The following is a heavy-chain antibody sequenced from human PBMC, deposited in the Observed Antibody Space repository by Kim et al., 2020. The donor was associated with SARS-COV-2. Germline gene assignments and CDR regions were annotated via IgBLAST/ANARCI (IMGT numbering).Heavy chain of an antibody. CDR3: AKSSSGWGSNWFDP. Sequence: GGSLRLSCAASGFTFSSYGMHWVRQAPGKGLEWVAVISYDGSNKYYADSVKGRFTISRDNSKNTLYLQMNSLRAEDTAVYYCAKSSSGWGSNWFDPWGQG. V-gene: IGHV3-30*18. CDR1: GFTFSSYG. J-gene: IGHJ5*02. D-gene: IGHD6-19*01. CDR2: ISYDGSNK.